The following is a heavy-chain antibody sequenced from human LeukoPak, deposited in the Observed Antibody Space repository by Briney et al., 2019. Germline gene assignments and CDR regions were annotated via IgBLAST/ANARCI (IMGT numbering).Heavy chain of an antibody. CDR3: AKFRLAGGDLDYYYMDV. V-gene: IGHV3-23*01. Sequence: GGSLRLSCAASGFTFSSYAMSWVRQAPGKGLEWVSAISGSGGSTYYADSVKGRFTIPRDNSKHTLYLQMNSLRAEDTAVYYCAKFRLAGGDLDYYYMDVWGKGTTVTVSS. CDR1: GFTFSSYA. D-gene: IGHD2-21*02. J-gene: IGHJ6*03. CDR2: ISGSGGST.